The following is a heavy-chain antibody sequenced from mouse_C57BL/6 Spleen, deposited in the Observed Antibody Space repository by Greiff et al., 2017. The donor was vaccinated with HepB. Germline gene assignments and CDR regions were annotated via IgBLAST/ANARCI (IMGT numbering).Heavy chain of an antibody. CDR2: INPSNGGT. V-gene: IGHV1-53*01. CDR3: AREVYDYDAPWAY. J-gene: IGHJ3*01. CDR1: GYTFTSYW. Sequence: VQLQQSGTELVKPGASVKLSCKASGYTFTSYWMHWVKQRPGQGLEWIGNINPSNGGTNYNEKFKSKATLTVDKSSSTAYMQLSSLTSEDSAVYYCAREVYDYDAPWAYWGQGTLVTVSA. D-gene: IGHD2-4*01.